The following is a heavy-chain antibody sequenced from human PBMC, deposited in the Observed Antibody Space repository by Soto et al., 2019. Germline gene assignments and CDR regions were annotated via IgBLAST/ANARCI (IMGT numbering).Heavy chain of an antibody. CDR2: IYYSGST. CDR3: ARVPHYDFWSFDY. J-gene: IGHJ4*02. D-gene: IGHD3-3*01. CDR1: GGSISSGDYY. V-gene: IGHV4-30-4*01. Sequence: QVQLQESGPGLVKPSQTLSLTCTVSGGSISSGDYYWSWIRQPPGKGLEWIGYIYYSGSTYYNPSLKSRVTISVDTSKNQFSLKLSSVTAADAAVYYCARVPHYDFWSFDYWGQGTLVTVSS.